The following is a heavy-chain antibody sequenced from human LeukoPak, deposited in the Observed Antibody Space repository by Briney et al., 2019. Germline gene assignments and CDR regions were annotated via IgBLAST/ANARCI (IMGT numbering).Heavy chain of an antibody. CDR2: IRSDGSNK. Sequence: GGFLRLSCAGSGFSFSSYGMHWVRQAPGKGLEWMAFIRSDGSNKYYADSVKGRFTISRDNSKNTLYLQMNSLRAEDTAVYYCARILDSAWGELGYWGQGTLVTVSS. D-gene: IGHD6-19*01. V-gene: IGHV3-30*02. CDR3: ARILDSAWGELGY. CDR1: GFSFSSYG. J-gene: IGHJ4*02.